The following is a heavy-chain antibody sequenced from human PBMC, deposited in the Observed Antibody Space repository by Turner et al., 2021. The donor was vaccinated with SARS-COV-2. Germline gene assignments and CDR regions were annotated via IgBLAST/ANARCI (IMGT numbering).Heavy chain of an antibody. CDR3: ARHGATSTTKAFDP. CDR2: IYYSGST. D-gene: IGHD4-17*01. Sequence: QLQLQESGPGLVKPSETLSLSCTVSGGSISSSYYYWGWIRQPPGKGLEWIGSIYYSGSTNYNPSLKSRVTISVDTSKNQCSLKLNSVTAADTAVYYCARHGATSTTKAFDPWGQGTLVTVTS. V-gene: IGHV4-39*01. CDR1: GGSISSSYYY. J-gene: IGHJ5*02.